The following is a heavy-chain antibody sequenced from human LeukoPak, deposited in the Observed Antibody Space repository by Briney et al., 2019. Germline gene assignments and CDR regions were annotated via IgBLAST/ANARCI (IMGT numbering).Heavy chain of an antibody. J-gene: IGHJ4*02. CDR2: IRYDGSNK. Sequence: PGGSLRLSCAASGCTFSSYGMHWVRQAPGKGLEWVAFIRYDGSNKYYADSVKGRFTISRDNSKNTLYLQMNSLRAEDTAVYYCAKGDDYVWGSYRFPLGYWGQGTLVTVSS. CDR1: GCTFSSYG. CDR3: AKGDDYVWGSYRFPLGY. V-gene: IGHV3-30*02. D-gene: IGHD3-16*02.